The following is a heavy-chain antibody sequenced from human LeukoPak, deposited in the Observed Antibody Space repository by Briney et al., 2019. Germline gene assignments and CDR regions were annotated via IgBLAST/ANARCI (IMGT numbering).Heavy chain of an antibody. D-gene: IGHD2-15*01. V-gene: IGHV5-51*01. Sequence: GESLKIYCKGSGYSFTNYWIGWVRQMPGKGLEWMGIIYPNASDTRYSPSFRGQVTISADKSITTAYLQWNSLKASDTAMYYCALSSGAYNSAGYFDYWGQGALVTVSS. CDR3: ALSSGAYNSAGYFDY. J-gene: IGHJ4*02. CDR1: GYSFTNYW. CDR2: IYPNASDT.